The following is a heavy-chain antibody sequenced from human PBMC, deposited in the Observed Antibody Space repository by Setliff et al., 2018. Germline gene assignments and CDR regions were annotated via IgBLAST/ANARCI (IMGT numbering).Heavy chain of an antibody. J-gene: IGHJ4*02. D-gene: IGHD3-16*01. CDR3: ARDTLALGDITLFDY. V-gene: IGHV1-2*02. CDR2: INLNTGNI. Sequence: GASVKVSCKASGYSFAKYALHWVRQAPGQRLEWMGWINLNTGNIFYAQEFQGRVTLTRDTSISTAYMELTGLKYDDTAIYYCARDTLALGDITLFDYWGQGTLVTVSS. CDR1: GYSFAKYA.